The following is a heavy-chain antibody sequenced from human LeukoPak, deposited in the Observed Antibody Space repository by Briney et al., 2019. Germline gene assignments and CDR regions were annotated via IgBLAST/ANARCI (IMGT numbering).Heavy chain of an antibody. CDR3: ARDPFRMTTFGGVISYFDY. CDR2: IKQDGSEK. D-gene: IGHD3-16*02. Sequence: GGSLRLSCAASGFTFSSYWMSWVRQAPGKGLEWVANIKQDGSEKYYVDSVKGRFTISRDNAKNSLYLQMNSLRAEDTAVYYCARDPFRMTTFGGVISYFDYWGQGTLVTVSS. CDR1: GFTFSSYW. V-gene: IGHV3-7*01. J-gene: IGHJ4*02.